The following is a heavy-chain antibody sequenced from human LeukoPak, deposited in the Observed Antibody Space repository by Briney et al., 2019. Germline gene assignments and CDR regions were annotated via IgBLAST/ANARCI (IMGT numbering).Heavy chain of an antibody. CDR1: GFTFSSYA. CDR3: AKFKRPLAWILASGDENWFDP. V-gene: IGHV3-23*01. D-gene: IGHD2-21*02. J-gene: IGHJ5*02. Sequence: PGGSLRLSCAASGFTFSSYAMSWVRQAPGKGLEWVSAISGSGGSTYYADSVKGRFTISRDNSKNTLYLQMNSLRAEDTAVYYCAKFKRPLAWILASGDENWFDPWGQGTLVTVSS. CDR2: ISGSGGST.